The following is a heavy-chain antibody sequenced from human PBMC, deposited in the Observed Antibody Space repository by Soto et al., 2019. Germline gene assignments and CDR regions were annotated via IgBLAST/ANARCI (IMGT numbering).Heavy chain of an antibody. CDR1: GDSINNTYW. V-gene: IGHV4-4*02. CDR2: IYHTGGR. J-gene: IGHJ6*02. Sequence: SETLSLTCFVSGDSINNTYWWSWVRQAPGKGLEWIGEIYHTGGRIYMPSLRGRITLSVDTSKNQFSLKLTSVTAADTAVYYCARAVYCTTANCWDDFHYYNIDVWGQGTAVTVSS. D-gene: IGHD2-2*01. CDR3: ARAVYCTTANCWDDFHYYNIDV.